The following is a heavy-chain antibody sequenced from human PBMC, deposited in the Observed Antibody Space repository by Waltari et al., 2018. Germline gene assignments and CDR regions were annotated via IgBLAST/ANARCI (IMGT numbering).Heavy chain of an antibody. CDR3: ARGSAYSSSGGLKSYYFDY. CDR2: IYTSGSN. CDR1: GGSISSGSYY. D-gene: IGHD6-6*01. V-gene: IGHV4-61*09. J-gene: IGHJ4*02. Sequence: QVQLQESGPGLVKPSQTLSLTCTVSGGSISSGSYYWSWIRQPAGKGLEWIGYIYTSGSNNYNPSLKSRVTISVDTSKNQFSLKLSSVTAADTAVYYCARGSAYSSSGGLKSYYFDYWGQGTLVTVSS.